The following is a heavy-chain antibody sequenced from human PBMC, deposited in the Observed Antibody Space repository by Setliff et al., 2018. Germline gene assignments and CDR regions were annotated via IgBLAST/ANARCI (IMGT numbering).Heavy chain of an antibody. CDR3: TRDSITIFGVVIKHDY. V-gene: IGHV3-49*04. CDR1: GFTFGDYA. Sequence: LRLSCTASGFTFGDYAMSWVRQAPGKGLEWVGFIRSKAYGGTTEYAASVKGRFTISRDDSKSIAYLQMNSLKTEDTAVYYCTRDSITIFGVVIKHDYWGQGTLVTVSS. CDR2: IRSKAYGGTT. D-gene: IGHD3-3*01. J-gene: IGHJ4*02.